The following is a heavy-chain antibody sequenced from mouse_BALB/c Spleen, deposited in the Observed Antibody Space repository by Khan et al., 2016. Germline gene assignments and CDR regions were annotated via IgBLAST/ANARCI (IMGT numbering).Heavy chain of an antibody. D-gene: IGHD1-1*01. CDR1: VYSITSDYA. J-gene: IGHJ1*01. V-gene: IGHV3-2*02. CDR2: ISYSGST. Sequence: EVKLLESGPGLVKPSQSLSLTCTVTVYSITSDYAWNWIRQFPGNKLEWMGYISYSGSTSYNPSLKSRISITRDTSKNQFFLQLNSVTTEDTATYYCARGRYYGSRGYFDVWGAGTTVTVSS. CDR3: ARGRYYGSRGYFDV.